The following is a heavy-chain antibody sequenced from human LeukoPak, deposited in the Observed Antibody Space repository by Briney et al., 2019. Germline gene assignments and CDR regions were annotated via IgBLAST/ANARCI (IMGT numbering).Heavy chain of an antibody. CDR2: ISGSGGST. CDR1: GFTFSNYA. J-gene: IGHJ4*02. CDR3: AKDPLTGYFDY. D-gene: IGHD7-27*01. V-gene: IGHV3-23*01. Sequence: GGSLRLSCAASGFTFSNYAMSWVRQAPGKGLEWVSGISGSGGSTYYADSVKGRFTISRDNPKNTLYLQMNSLRAEDTAVYYCAKDPLTGYFDYWGQGTLVTVSS.